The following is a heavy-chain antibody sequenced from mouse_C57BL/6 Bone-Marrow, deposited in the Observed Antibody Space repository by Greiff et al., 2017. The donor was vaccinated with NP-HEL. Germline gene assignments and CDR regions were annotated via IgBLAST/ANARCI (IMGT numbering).Heavy chain of an antibody. CDR2: IYPGGGYT. V-gene: IGHV1-63*01. CDR1: GYTFTNYW. Sequence: VKLQESGAELVRPGTSVKMSCKASGYTFTNYWIGWAKQRPGHGLEWLGDIYPGGGYTNYNEKFKGKATLTADKSSSTAYMQFSSLTSEDSAIYYCASHYGSSPFDYWGQGTTLTVSS. CDR3: ASHYGSSPFDY. D-gene: IGHD1-1*01. J-gene: IGHJ2*01.